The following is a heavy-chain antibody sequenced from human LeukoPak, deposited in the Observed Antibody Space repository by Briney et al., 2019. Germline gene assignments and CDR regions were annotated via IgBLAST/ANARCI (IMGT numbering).Heavy chain of an antibody. J-gene: IGHJ4*02. V-gene: IGHV4-34*01. CDR3: ARRKTLLSTSRFDS. D-gene: IGHD6-6*01. CDR1: GGSLSGYY. Sequence: SETLSLTCVVYGGSLSGYYWSWIRQPPGEGLEWIGEINHDGSTNYNPSLKSRVTMSLDTSKNQFSLKLISVTAAETAVYYCARRKTLLSTSRFDSWGQGTLVTVSS. CDR2: INHDGST.